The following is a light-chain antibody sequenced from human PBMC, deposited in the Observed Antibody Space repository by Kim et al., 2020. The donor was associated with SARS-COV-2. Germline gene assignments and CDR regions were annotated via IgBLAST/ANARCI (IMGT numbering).Light chain of an antibody. J-gene: IGLJ3*02. CDR2: EVS. CDR1: SSDVGGYDY. Sequence: QSALTQPRSVSGSPGQSVTISCTGASSDVGGYDYVSWYQHHPGKAPKLMIYEVSKRPSGVPDRFSGSKSGNTASLTISGLQAEDEADYYCSSYAGSITWVFGGGTQLTVL. V-gene: IGLV2-11*01. CDR3: SSYAGSITWV.